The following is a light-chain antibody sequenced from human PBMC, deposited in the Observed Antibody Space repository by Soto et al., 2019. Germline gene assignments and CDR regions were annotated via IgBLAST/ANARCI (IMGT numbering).Light chain of an antibody. Sequence: DIQMTQSPSTLSSSVGDRVTITCRASQSISSWLVLYQPKPGKAPNLLIYKVSTVESGVPSRFSRSGSGTEFTLTVSSLQPDDCATYYCKQYDSYPLTFGGGTKVEIK. CDR3: KQYDSYPLT. CDR2: KVS. J-gene: IGKJ4*01. V-gene: IGKV1-5*03. CDR1: QSISSW.